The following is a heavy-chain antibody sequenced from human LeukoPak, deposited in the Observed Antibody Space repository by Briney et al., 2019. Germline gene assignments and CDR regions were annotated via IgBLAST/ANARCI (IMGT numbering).Heavy chain of an antibody. CDR2: IYTSGST. D-gene: IGHD5-18*01. V-gene: IGHV4-61*02. Sequence: SETLSLTCTVSGASVNSGNYYWAWIRQPAGKRLEWIGRIYTSGSTNYNPSLKSRVTISIDASKNQFSLKLSSVTAADTAVYYCARRPGYSYGYSYGMDVWGQGTTVTVSS. J-gene: IGHJ6*02. CDR1: GASVNSGNYY. CDR3: ARRPGYSYGYSYGMDV.